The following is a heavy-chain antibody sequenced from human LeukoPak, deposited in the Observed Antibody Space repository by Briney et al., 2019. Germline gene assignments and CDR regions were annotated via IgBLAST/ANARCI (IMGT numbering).Heavy chain of an antibody. J-gene: IGHJ3*02. Sequence: KPGGSLRLSCAASGFTFSSYSMNWVRQAPGKGLEWVSSISRSGRHTYYAGSVKGRFTISRDNAENSLYLQMNSLRAEDTAVYYCARVKEASAFDIWGQGTMVTVSS. CDR3: ARVKEASAFDI. V-gene: IGHV3-21*01. CDR2: ISRSGRHT. CDR1: GFTFSSYS. D-gene: IGHD5-12*01.